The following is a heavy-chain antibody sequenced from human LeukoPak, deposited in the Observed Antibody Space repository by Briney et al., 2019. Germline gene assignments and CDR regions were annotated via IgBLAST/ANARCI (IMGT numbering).Heavy chain of an antibody. V-gene: IGHV4-34*01. J-gene: IGHJ6*02. CDR2: INHSGST. CDR3: ARKGYDILTGYYQNYYGMGV. D-gene: IGHD3-9*01. CDR1: GGSFSGYY. Sequence: PSETLSLTCAVYGGSFSGYYWSWIRQPPGKGLEWIGEINHSGSTNYNPSLKSRVTISVDTSKNQFSLKLSSVTAADTAVYYCARKGYDILTGYYQNYYGMGVWGQGTTVTVSS.